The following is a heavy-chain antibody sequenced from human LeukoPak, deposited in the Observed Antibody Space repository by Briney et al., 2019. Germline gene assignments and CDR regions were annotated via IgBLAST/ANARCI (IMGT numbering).Heavy chain of an antibody. Sequence: SETLSLTCAVYGGSFSGYYWSWIRQPPGKGLEWIGEINHSGSTNYNPSLKSRVTISVDTSTNQFSLMLSYMTAAAPAADYWLRGLVSGSYGYWGQGTLVTVSS. J-gene: IGHJ4*02. CDR3: LRGLVSGSYGY. CDR1: GGSFSGYY. CDR2: INHSGST. V-gene: IGHV4-34*01. D-gene: IGHD1-26*01.